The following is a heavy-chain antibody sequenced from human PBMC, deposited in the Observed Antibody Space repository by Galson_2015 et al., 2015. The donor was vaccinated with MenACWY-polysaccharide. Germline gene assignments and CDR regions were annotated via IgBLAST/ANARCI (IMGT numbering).Heavy chain of an antibody. J-gene: IGHJ4*02. CDR3: AKCPSDTSGWYGAKSDY. CDR1: GFTFSSFV. D-gene: IGHD6-19*01. CDR2: ITSTAGST. Sequence: SLRLSCAASGFTFSSFVMSWVRQAPGKGLEWVSAITSTAGSTYYVDSVKGRFTVSRDNSKNTLYLEMNTLRVEDTAVYYCAKCPSDTSGWYGAKSDYWGRGTQVTVSS. V-gene: IGHV3-23*05.